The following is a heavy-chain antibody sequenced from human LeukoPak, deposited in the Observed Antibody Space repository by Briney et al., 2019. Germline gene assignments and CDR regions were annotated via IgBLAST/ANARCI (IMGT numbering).Heavy chain of an antibody. Sequence: TPSETLSLTCTVSGGSISSGDYYWSWIRQPPGKGLEWIGYIYYSGSTYYNPSLKSRVTISVDTSKNQFSLKLSSVTAADTAVYYCARRAGWYYYYMDVWGKGTTVTVSS. CDR2: IYYSGST. CDR3: ARRAGWYYYYMDV. CDR1: GGSISSGDYY. V-gene: IGHV4-30-4*01. J-gene: IGHJ6*03. D-gene: IGHD2-15*01.